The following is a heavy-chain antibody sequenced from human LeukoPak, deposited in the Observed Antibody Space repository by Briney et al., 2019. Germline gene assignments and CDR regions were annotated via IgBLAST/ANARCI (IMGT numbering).Heavy chain of an antibody. CDR1: GFTFSNYA. J-gene: IGHJ3*01. CDR2: ISGSGGST. V-gene: IGHV3-23*01. CDR3: AMKAVPRPRLHYAFDF. Sequence: PGGSLRLSCAASGFTFSNYAMSWVRQAPGKGLEGVSDISGSGGSTYYADSVKGRFIISRDNSKNTLYLQMNSLRADDTAVYYCAMKAVPRPRLHYAFDFWGQGTVVSVSS. D-gene: IGHD5-24*01.